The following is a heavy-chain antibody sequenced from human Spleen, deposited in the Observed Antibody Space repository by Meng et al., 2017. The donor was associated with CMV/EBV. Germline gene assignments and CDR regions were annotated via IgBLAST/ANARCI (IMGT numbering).Heavy chain of an antibody. V-gene: IGHV4-34*01. CDR3: ARFLAVAGRLDY. J-gene: IGHJ4*02. CDR2: INHSGST. CDR1: GGSFSGYY. D-gene: IGHD6-19*01. Sequence: QVQLQQWGAGLLKPSETLSLTFAVYGGSFSGYYWSWIRQPPGKGLEWIGEINHSGSTNYNPSLKSRVTISVDTSKNQFSLKLSSVTAADTAVYYCARFLAVAGRLDYWGQGTLVTVSS.